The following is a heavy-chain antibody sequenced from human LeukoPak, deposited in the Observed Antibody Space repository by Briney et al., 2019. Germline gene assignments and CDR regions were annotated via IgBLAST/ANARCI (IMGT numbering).Heavy chain of an antibody. D-gene: IGHD2-15*01. J-gene: IGHJ4*02. CDR3: AKDPGYCSGGSCYYFDY. V-gene: IGHV3-33*06. CDR1: GFTFSNYD. CDR2: IWYDGTNK. Sequence: GRSLTLSCAASGFTFSNYDMHWVRQAPGKGLEWVAVIWYDGTNKYYTDSVKGRFSISRDNSKNTLYLQMNSLRAEDTAVYYCAKDPGYCSGGSCYYFDYWGQGTLVTVSS.